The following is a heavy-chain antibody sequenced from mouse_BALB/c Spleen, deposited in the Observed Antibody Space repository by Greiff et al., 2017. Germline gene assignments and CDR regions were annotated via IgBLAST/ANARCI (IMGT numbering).Heavy chain of an antibody. V-gene: IGHV5-12-1*01. J-gene: IGHJ4*01. Sequence: EVMLVESGGGLVKPGGSLKLSCAASGFAFSSYDMSWVRQTPEKRLEWVAYISSGGGSTYYPDTVKGRFTISRDNAKNTLYLQMSSLKSEDTAMYYCARHVGFLYYFDYWGQGTSVTVSS. D-gene: IGHD1-1*01. CDR2: ISSGGGST. CDR3: ARHVGFLYYFDY. CDR1: GFAFSSYD.